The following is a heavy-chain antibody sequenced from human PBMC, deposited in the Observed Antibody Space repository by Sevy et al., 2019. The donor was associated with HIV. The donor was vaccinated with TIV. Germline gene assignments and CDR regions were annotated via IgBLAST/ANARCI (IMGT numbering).Heavy chain of an antibody. CDR3: AKGGGGHYDPDEIGYYFYYYNMDV. V-gene: IGHV3-23*01. D-gene: IGHD3-22*01. CDR2: ISGSGTRT. CDR1: GFSFDSYG. Sequence: GESLKISCAVSGFSFDSYGMTWVRQAPGKGLEWVSGISGSGTRTYYADSVKGRFIISRDNSKNTLYLQMNSLGSEDTGIYYCAKGGGGHYDPDEIGYYFYYYNMDVWGKGTTVTVSS. J-gene: IGHJ6*03.